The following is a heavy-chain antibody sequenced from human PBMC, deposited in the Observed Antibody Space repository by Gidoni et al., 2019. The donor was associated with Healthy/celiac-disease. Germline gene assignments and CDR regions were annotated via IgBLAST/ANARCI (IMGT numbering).Heavy chain of an antibody. CDR1: GGSFSGYY. CDR2: INHSGST. CDR3: AGHGRMATIGALGY. J-gene: IGHJ4*02. Sequence: QVQLQQWGAGLLKPSETLSLTCAVYGGSFSGYYWSWIRQPPGKGLEWIGEINHSGSTNYNPSLKSRVTISLDTSKNQFSLKLSSVTAADTAVYYCAGHGRMATIGALGYWGQGTLVTVSS. V-gene: IGHV4-34*01. D-gene: IGHD5-12*01.